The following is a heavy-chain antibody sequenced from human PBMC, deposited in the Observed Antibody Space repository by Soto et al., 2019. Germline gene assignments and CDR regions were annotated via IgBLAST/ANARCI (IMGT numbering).Heavy chain of an antibody. CDR2: IIPIFGTA. Sequence: QVPLVQSGAEVKKPGSSVKVSCKASGGTFSSYAISWVRQAPGQGLEWMGGIIPIFGTANYAQKFQGRVTITADESTSTAYMELSSLRSEDTAVYYCARSRLGGSNIKAPIDYWGHGTLVTVSS. V-gene: IGHV1-69*01. J-gene: IGHJ4*01. CDR3: ARSRLGGSNIKAPIDY. D-gene: IGHD3-10*01. CDR1: GGTFSSYA.